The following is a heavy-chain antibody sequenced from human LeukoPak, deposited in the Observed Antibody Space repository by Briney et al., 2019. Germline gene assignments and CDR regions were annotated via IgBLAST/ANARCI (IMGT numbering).Heavy chain of an antibody. Sequence: PSETLSLTCTVSGGSISSSSYYWGRIRQPPGKGLEGIGYIYYSGSTNYNPSLKSRVTISVDTSKNQFSLKLSSVTAANTAVYYCAGHPWGSSGPYLDYWGQGTLVTVSS. J-gene: IGHJ4*02. CDR1: GGSISSSSYY. CDR3: AGHPWGSSGPYLDY. D-gene: IGHD7-27*01. CDR2: IYYSGST. V-gene: IGHV4-61*05.